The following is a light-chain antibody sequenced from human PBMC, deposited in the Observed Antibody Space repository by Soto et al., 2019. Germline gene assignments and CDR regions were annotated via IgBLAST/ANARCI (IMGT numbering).Light chain of an antibody. Sequence: DIPMTQSPSSLSASVGDRVTITCRASQIIGTYLNWYQQKPGKAPKLLIYAASSLASGVPSRISGSGYGTDFTLTISSLQPVDFATYYCQQSYSPPHNLGQGTKLEIK. CDR2: AAS. CDR1: QIIGTY. CDR3: QQSYSPPHN. J-gene: IGKJ2*01. V-gene: IGKV1-39*01.